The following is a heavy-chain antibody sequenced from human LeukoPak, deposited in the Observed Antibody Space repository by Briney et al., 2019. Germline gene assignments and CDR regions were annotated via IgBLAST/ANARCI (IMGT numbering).Heavy chain of an antibody. Sequence: GGSLRLSCAASGVTSSRHWIHWVRQAPGKGLVWISYIDSDGSDTTYADSVKGRFTVSRDNAKNAVYLQMNSLRVDDTAVYYCARDGDGAIALDYWGQGTLVTVSS. D-gene: IGHD5-24*01. J-gene: IGHJ4*02. CDR3: ARDGDGAIALDY. V-gene: IGHV3-74*03. CDR1: GVTSSRHW. CDR2: IDSDGSDT.